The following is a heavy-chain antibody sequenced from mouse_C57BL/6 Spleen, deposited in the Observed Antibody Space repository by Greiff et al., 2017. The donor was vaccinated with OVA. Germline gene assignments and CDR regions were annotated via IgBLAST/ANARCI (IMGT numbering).Heavy chain of an antibody. CDR1: GYTFTSYW. CDR2: IDPSDSYT. Sequence: QVQLQQSGAELVMPGASVKLSCKASGYTFTSYWMHWVKQRPGQGLEWIGEIDPSDSYTNYNQKFKGKSTLTVDKSSSTAYMQLSSLTSEDSAVYYCARSYYGSSYDWYFDVWGTGTTVTVSS. D-gene: IGHD1-1*01. J-gene: IGHJ1*03. CDR3: ARSYYGSSYDWYFDV. V-gene: IGHV1-69*01.